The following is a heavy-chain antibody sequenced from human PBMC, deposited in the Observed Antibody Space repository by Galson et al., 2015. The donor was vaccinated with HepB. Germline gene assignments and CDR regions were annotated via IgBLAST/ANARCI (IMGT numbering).Heavy chain of an antibody. CDR2: IIPIFGTA. D-gene: IGHD3-10*01. CDR1: GGTFSSYA. Sequence: SVKVSCKASGGTFSSYAISWVRQAPGQGLEWMGGIIPIFGTANYAQKFQGRVTITADESTSTAYMELSSLRSEDTAVYYCARDPRLAGGWFDPWGQGTLVTVSS. V-gene: IGHV1-69*13. J-gene: IGHJ5*02. CDR3: ARDPRLAGGWFDP.